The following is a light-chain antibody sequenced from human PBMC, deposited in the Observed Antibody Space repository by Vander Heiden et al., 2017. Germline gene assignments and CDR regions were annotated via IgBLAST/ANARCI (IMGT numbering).Light chain of an antibody. CDR3: QQYGSS. CDR2: GAS. V-gene: IGKV3-20*01. CDR1: LSVSSSY. J-gene: IGKJ3*01. Sequence: GTLSLSPGERATLSCRASLSVSSSYLAWYQQKPGQAPRLLIYGASSRATGIPDRFSGSGSGTDFTLNISRLEPEDYAGYYCQQYGSSFGPGTKVDIK.